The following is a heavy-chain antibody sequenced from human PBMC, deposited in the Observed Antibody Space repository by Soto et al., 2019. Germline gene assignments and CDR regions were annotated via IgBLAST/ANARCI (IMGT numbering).Heavy chain of an antibody. Sequence: ASVKVSFKASGYTFSGYYIHWVRQAPGQGLEWMGWINPNSGGTNYAQKCQGRVTMTRDTSIGTAYMDLSRLTSDDTAVYYCAIDCVDTGKVDYYYYGIDVWGQGTTVTVSS. CDR3: AIDCVDTGKVDYYYYGIDV. CDR1: GYTFSGYY. V-gene: IGHV1-2*02. D-gene: IGHD5-18*01. CDR2: INPNSGGT. J-gene: IGHJ6*02.